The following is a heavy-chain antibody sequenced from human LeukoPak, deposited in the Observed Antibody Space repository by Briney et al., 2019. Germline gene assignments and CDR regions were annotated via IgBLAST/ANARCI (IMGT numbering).Heavy chain of an antibody. CDR2: MNGDGSIT. CDR3: ASSNRGAFIDY. Sequence: GGSLRLSCVASGFTFSSYWMHWVRQAPGKGLVWVSRMNGDGSITSYADSVKGRFTISRDNAKNTLYLQMNSLRAEDTAVYHCASSNRGAFIDYWGQGTLVTVSS. CDR1: GFTFSSYW. D-gene: IGHD3-10*01. J-gene: IGHJ4*02. V-gene: IGHV3-74*01.